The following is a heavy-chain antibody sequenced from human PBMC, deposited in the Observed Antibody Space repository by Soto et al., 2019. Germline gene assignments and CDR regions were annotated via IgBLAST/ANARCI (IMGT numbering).Heavy chain of an antibody. CDR1: GFTFSSYG. J-gene: IGHJ4*02. V-gene: IGHV3-30*18. CDR3: AKSTVAEYFDY. Sequence: QVQLVESGGGVVQPGRSLRLSCAASGFTFSSYGMHWVRQAPGKGLEWVVVISYDGSNKYYADSVKGRFTISRDNSKNTLYLQMNSLRAEDTAVYYCAKSTVAEYFDYWGQGTLVTVSS. D-gene: IGHD6-19*01. CDR2: ISYDGSNK.